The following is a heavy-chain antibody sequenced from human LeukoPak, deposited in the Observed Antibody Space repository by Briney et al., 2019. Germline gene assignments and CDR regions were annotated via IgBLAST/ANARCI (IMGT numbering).Heavy chain of an antibody. CDR3: ARKLGSSNWFDP. CDR1: GFTFSSYE. CDR2: ISTTGTTI. Sequence: GGSLRPSCAASGFTFSSYEMNWVRQAPGQGLEWVSYISTTGTTIHYADSVKGRFTISRDNAKKSLYLQMNSLRAEDTAVYYCARKLGSSNWFDPWGQGTLVTVSS. V-gene: IGHV3-48*03. J-gene: IGHJ5*02. D-gene: IGHD1-26*01.